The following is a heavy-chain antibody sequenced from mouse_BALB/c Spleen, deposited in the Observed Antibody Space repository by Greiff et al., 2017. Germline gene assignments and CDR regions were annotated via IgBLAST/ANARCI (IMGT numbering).Heavy chain of an antibody. V-gene: IGHV1-77*01. CDR1: GYTFTDYY. D-gene: IGHD1-1*01. Sequence: LLESGAELARPGASVKLSCKASGYTFTDYYINWVKQRTGQGLEWIGEIYPGSGNTYYNEKFKGKATLTADKSSSTAYMQLSSLTSEDSAVYFCARSSSYAMDYWGQGTSVTVSS. CDR3: ARSSSYAMDY. J-gene: IGHJ4*01. CDR2: IYPGSGNT.